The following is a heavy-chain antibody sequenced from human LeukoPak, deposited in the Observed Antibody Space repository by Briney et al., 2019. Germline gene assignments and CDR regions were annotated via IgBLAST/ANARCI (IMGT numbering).Heavy chain of an antibody. V-gene: IGHV4-59*08. CDR2: IYYSGNT. Sequence: SETLSLTCTVSGGSISSYYWSWIRQPPGKGLEWIGYIYYSGNTNYNPSLESRVTISVDTSKNQFSLKLSSVTATDTAVYYCARHSLEAFDYWGQGNLVTVSS. J-gene: IGHJ4*02. CDR1: GGSISSYY. D-gene: IGHD3-3*01. CDR3: ARHSLEAFDY.